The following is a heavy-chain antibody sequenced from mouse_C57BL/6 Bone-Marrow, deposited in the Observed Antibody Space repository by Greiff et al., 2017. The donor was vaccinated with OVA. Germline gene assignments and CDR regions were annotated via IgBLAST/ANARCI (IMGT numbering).Heavy chain of an antibody. CDR3: AREIYYGNYDYAMDY. V-gene: IGHV5-17*01. Sequence: EVQLVESGGGLVKPGGSLKLSCAASGFTFSDYGMHWVRQAPEKGLEWVAYISSGSSTIYYADTVKGRFTISRDNAKNTLFLQMTSLRSEDTAMYYCAREIYYGNYDYAMDYWGQGTSVTVSS. CDR2: ISSGSSTI. J-gene: IGHJ4*01. D-gene: IGHD2-1*01. CDR1: GFTFSDYG.